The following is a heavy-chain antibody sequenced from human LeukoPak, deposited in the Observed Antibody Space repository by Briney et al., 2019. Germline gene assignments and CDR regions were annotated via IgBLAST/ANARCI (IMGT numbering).Heavy chain of an antibody. J-gene: IGHJ5*02. V-gene: IGHV3-74*01. CDR1: GFTFNNYW. CDR2: INSDGSST. Sequence: GGSLRLSCAASGFTFNNYWMHWVRQAPGKGLVWVSRINSDGSSTSYADSVKGRFTISRDNAKNSLYLQMNSLRAEDTAVYSCARGADGVSSNSRGWFDPWGQGTLVTVSS. CDR3: ARGADGVSSNSRGWFDP. D-gene: IGHD2-15*01.